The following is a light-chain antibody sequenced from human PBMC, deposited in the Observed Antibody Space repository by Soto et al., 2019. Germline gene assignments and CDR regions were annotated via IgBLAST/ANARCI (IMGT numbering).Light chain of an antibody. CDR1: SSDDGGYNY. CDR2: DVN. V-gene: IGLV2-14*03. J-gene: IGLJ3*02. CDR3: SSYTSSSTLGV. Sequence: QSALTQPASESGSPGQSINISCTGSSSDDGGYNYVSWYQQHPGKAPKLIIYDVNNRPSGVSDRFSGSKSGNTASLTISGLQAEDEADYYCSSYTSSSTLGVFGGGTKLTVL.